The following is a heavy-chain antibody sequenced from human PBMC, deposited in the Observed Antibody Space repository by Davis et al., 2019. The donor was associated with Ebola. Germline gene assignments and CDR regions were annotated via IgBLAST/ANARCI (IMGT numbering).Heavy chain of an antibody. CDR3: TSSGPWIQLRDANFDY. Sequence: GESLKISCAASGFTLRSYAMHWVRQASGEGLEWVGRIRSKANSYATAYAASVKGRFTISRDDSKNTAYLQMNSLKTEDTAVYYCTSSGPWIQLRDANFDYWGQGTLVTVSS. J-gene: IGHJ4*02. V-gene: IGHV3-73*01. CDR1: GFTLRSYA. CDR2: IRSKANSYAT. D-gene: IGHD5-18*01.